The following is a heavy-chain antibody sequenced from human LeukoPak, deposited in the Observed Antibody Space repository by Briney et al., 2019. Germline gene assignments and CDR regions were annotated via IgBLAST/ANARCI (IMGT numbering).Heavy chain of an antibody. CDR3: ARARQVGYCSSTSCSNWFDP. J-gene: IGHJ5*02. V-gene: IGHV4-4*07. CDR1: GGSLSSYY. Sequence: PSETLSLTCTVSGGSLSSYYWSWIRQPAGKGLEWIGRIYTSGSTNYNPSLKSRVTMSVDTSKNQFSLKLSSVTAADTAVYYCARARQVGYCSSTSCSNWFDPWGQGTLVTVSS. CDR2: IYTSGST. D-gene: IGHD2-2*01.